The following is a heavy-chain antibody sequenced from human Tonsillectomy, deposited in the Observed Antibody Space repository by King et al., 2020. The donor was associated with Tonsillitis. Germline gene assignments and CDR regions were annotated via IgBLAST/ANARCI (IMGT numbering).Heavy chain of an antibody. J-gene: IGHJ4*02. CDR3: AKDRRGGFFDY. CDR2: ISWDGGST. D-gene: IGHD3-16*01. CDR1: GFTFDDYT. Sequence: GQLVQSGGVVVQPGGSLRLSCAASGFTFDDYTMHWVRQAPGKGLEWVSLISWDGGSTYYADSVKGRLTISIYNSKNSLYLQMNSLRTEDTALYYCAKDRRGGFFDYWGQGTLVTVSS. V-gene: IGHV3-43*01.